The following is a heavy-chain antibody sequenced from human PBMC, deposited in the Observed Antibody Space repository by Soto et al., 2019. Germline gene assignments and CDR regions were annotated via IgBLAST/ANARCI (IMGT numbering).Heavy chain of an antibody. CDR3: AKEGFSRSPSGILTGYRSHRAVNV. Sequence: QVHLVESGGGVVQPGRSLRLSCVASGLTFSNYGMHWVRQAPGQGLEWVAVIWYDGSNKYYADSVKGRFTISRDNSKNTRXXQXNXXRAEDTSIYYCAKEGFSRSPSGILTGYRSHRAVNVWGQGTTVTVSS. D-gene: IGHD3-9*01. CDR1: GLTFSNYG. V-gene: IGHV3-33*06. J-gene: IGHJ3*01. CDR2: IWYDGSNK.